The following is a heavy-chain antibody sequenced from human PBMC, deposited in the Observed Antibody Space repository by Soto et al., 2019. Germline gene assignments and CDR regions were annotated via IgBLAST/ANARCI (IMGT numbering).Heavy chain of an antibody. CDR3: ARVVDSGYYPDY. D-gene: IGHD3-22*01. V-gene: IGHV3-23*01. Sequence: EVQLLESGGGLVQPGGSLRLSCAASGFTFSSYAMSWVRQAPGKGLEWVSAISGSGGSTYYADSVKGRFTISRDNSKNTLYLQMNSLRAEDTAVYYCARVVDSGYYPDYWGQGTLVTVSS. CDR2: ISGSGGST. CDR1: GFTFSSYA. J-gene: IGHJ4*02.